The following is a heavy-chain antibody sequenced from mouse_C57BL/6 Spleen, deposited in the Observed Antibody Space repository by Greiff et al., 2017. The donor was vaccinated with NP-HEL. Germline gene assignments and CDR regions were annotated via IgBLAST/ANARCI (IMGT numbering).Heavy chain of an antibody. J-gene: IGHJ3*01. CDR1: GYTFTSYW. V-gene: IGHV1-64*01. CDR3: AGDHDGRSRFAY. Sequence: QVQLQQPGAELVKPGASVKLSCKASGYTFTSYWMHWVKQRPGQGLEWIGMIHPNSGSTNYNEKFKSKATLTVDKSSSTAYMQLSSLTSEDSAVYYCAGDHDGRSRFAYWGQGTLVTVSA. D-gene: IGHD2-4*01. CDR2: IHPNSGST.